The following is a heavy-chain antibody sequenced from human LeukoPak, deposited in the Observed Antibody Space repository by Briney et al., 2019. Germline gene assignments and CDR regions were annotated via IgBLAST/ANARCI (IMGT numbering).Heavy chain of an antibody. CDR2: IYYSGST. Sequence: SETLSLTCTVPGGSISSYYWSWIRQPPGKGLEWIGYIYYSGSTNYNPSLKSRVTISVDTSKNQFSLKLSSVSAADTAVYYCAREAAHAFDYWGQGTLVTVSS. V-gene: IGHV4-59*01. J-gene: IGHJ4*02. CDR3: AREAAHAFDY. CDR1: GGSISSYY.